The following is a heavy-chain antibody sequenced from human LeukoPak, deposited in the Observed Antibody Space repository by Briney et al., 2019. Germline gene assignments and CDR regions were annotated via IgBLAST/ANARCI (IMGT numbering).Heavy chain of an antibody. CDR2: IYHSGST. D-gene: IGHD2-2*01. V-gene: IGHV4-34*01. CDR3: ARAPVGYCSSTSCPRYYFDY. J-gene: IGHJ4*02. CDR1: GGSFSGYY. Sequence: SETLSLTRAVYGGSFSGYYWSWIRPPPGKGLGWVGEIYHSGSTNYNPSLKSRVAISVDTSKNQFSLKLSSVTAADTAVYYCARAPVGYCSSTSCPRYYFDYWGQGTLVTVS.